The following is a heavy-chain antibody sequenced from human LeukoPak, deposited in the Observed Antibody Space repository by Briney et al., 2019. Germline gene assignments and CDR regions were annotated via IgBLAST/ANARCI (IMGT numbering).Heavy chain of an antibody. CDR3: ASEGGVVGATRHDY. D-gene: IGHD1-26*01. V-gene: IGHV3-30*04. J-gene: IGHJ4*02. CDR1: GFTFSSYA. Sequence: GGSLRLSCAASGFTFSSYAMHWVRQAPGKGLEWVAVISYDGSNKYYADSVKGRFTISRDNSKNTLYLQMNSLRAEDTAVYYCASEGGVVGATRHDYWGQGTLVTVSS. CDR2: ISYDGSNK.